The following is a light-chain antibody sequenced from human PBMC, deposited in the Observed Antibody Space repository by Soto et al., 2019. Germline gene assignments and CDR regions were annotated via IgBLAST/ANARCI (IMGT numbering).Light chain of an antibody. CDR3: QHYDSSPVWT. V-gene: IGKV3-20*01. CDR1: QTVTSTY. Sequence: EIVLTQSPGTLSLSPGERATLSCRASQTVTSTYLAWYQQKPGQAPRLLIYGASSRATGIPDRFSGSGSGTDLALTISRVEPDDCAVYFCQHYDSSPVWTVGQGTRVE. CDR2: GAS. J-gene: IGKJ1*01.